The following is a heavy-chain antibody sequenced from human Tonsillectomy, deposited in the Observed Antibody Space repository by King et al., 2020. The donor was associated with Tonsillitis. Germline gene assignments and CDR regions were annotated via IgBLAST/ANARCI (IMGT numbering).Heavy chain of an antibody. J-gene: IGHJ3*02. D-gene: IGHD3-22*01. CDR2: MSFDGST. Sequence: DQLVQSGGGVVQPERSLRLSCAASGINFRNSIMHWVRQAPGKGLEGVAGMSFDGSTYYADSVKGRFAISRDDSKKTLYLQMDSLRAEDTTVYYCAREGWSSGRAPAFDIGGQGTLVTVSS. CDR3: AREGWSSGRAPAFDI. V-gene: IGHV3-30*01. CDR1: GINFRNSI.